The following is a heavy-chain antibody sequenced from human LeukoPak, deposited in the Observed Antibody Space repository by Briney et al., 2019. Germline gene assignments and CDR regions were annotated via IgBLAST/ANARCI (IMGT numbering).Heavy chain of an antibody. CDR1: GSTFSSYD. V-gene: IGHV3-30*18. Sequence: GRSLRLSCAASGSTFSSYDMHWVRQAPGKGLEWVAVISYDGSNKYYADSVKGRFTISRDNSKNTLYLQMNSLTAEDTAVYYCAKGRYTPDPWGQGTLVTVSS. CDR2: ISYDGSNK. D-gene: IGHD5-18*01. CDR3: AKGRYTPDP. J-gene: IGHJ5*02.